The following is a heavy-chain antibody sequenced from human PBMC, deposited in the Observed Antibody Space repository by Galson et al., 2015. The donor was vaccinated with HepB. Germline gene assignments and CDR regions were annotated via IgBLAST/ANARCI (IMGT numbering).Heavy chain of an antibody. CDR1: GGTFSSYA. V-gene: IGHV1-69*01. J-gene: IGHJ4*02. Sequence: SCKASGGTFSSYAISWVRQAPGQGLEWMGGIIPIFGTANYAQKFQGRVTITADESTSTAYMELSSLRSEDTAVYYCARSVGIAAAGTFEYWGQGTLVTVSS. CDR3: ARSVGIAAAGTFEY. CDR2: IIPIFGTA. D-gene: IGHD6-13*01.